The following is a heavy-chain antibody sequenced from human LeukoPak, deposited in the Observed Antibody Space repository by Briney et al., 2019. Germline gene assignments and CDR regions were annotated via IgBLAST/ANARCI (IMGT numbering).Heavy chain of an antibody. D-gene: IGHD6-13*01. J-gene: IGHJ6*03. CDR3: AKDGVHGSSSWYYYRDV. V-gene: IGHV3-23*01. Sequence: GGSLSLSCAPSGFTFSSYAMSWVRQAPGKGLEWVSAISGSGGSTYYADSVKGRFTISRDNYKNTLYLQMNSLRAEDTAVYYCAKDGVHGSSSWYYYRDVWGKGTTVPVSS. CDR2: ISGSGGST. CDR1: GFTFSSYA.